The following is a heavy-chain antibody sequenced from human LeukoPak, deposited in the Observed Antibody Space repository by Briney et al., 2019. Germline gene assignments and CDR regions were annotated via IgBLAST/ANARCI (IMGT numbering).Heavy chain of an antibody. J-gene: IGHJ4*02. CDR2: ISYDGSHQ. V-gene: IGHV3-30*01. CDR1: GFTFSHYA. D-gene: IGHD1-26*01. CDR3: ARARNGTLKY. Sequence: QPGRSLRLSCAASGFTFSHYAMHWVRQAPGKGLEWVAVISYDGSHQYSADSVKGRLSISRDNSRHTLYLQMNSLRPEDTAVYYYARARNGTLKYWGQGTLVIVSS.